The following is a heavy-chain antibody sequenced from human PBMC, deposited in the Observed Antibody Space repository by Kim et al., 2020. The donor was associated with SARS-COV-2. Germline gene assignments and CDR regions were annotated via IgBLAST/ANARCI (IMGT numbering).Heavy chain of an antibody. J-gene: IGHJ4*02. D-gene: IGHD5-12*01. CDR2: ISYDGSNK. CDR3: AKDGGERWLQLGPGY. V-gene: IGHV3-30*18. Sequence: GGSLRLSCAASGFTFSSYGMHWVRQAPGKGLEWVAVISYDGSNKYYADSVKGRFTISRDNSKNTLYLQMNRLRAEDTAVYYCAKDGGERWLQLGPGYWGQGTLFTVSS. CDR1: GFTFSSYG.